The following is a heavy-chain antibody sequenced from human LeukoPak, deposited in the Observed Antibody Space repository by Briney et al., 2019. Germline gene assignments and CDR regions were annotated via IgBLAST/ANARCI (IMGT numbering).Heavy chain of an antibody. V-gene: IGHV1-2*02. CDR3: ARGGDDFWTLGY. CDR2: INPNSGGT. Sequence: GWINPNSGGTNYAQKFQGRVTMTRDTSISTAYMELSRLRSDDTAVYYCARGGDDFWTLGYWGQGTLVTVSS. J-gene: IGHJ4*02. D-gene: IGHD3-3*01.